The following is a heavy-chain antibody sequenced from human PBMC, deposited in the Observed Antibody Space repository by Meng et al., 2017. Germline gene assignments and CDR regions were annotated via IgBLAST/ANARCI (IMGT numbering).Heavy chain of an antibody. V-gene: IGHV5-51*01. J-gene: IGHJ4*02. Sequence: GESLMISWNGSGYIFTSYWIGLVRQMPGKGLEWMGIIYPGDSDTRDRPSFQGQVTISANKSISTAYLQWSSLKASDTAMYYCARVGATTVYYFDYWGQGTLVTVSS. CDR1: GYIFTSYW. D-gene: IGHD1-26*01. CDR2: IYPGDSDT. CDR3: ARVGATTVYYFDY.